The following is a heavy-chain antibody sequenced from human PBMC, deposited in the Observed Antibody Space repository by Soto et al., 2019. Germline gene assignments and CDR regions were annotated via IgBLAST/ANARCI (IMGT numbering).Heavy chain of an antibody. D-gene: IGHD2-2*01. V-gene: IGHV3-9*01. CDR3: AKGGQLLTEGGGY. J-gene: IGHJ4*02. Sequence: DVQLVESGGGLVQPGRSLRLSCAASGFTFDDYAMHWVRQAPGKGLEWVSGISWNSGSIGYADSVKGRFTISRDNAKNSLYLQMNSLRAKDTALYYCAKGGQLLTEGGGYWGQGTLVTVSS. CDR1: GFTFDDYA. CDR2: ISWNSGSI.